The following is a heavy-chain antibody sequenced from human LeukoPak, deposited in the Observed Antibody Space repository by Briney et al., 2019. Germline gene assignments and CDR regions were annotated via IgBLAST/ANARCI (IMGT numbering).Heavy chain of an antibody. CDR3: ARGRIVGATPHAFDI. Sequence: ASVRVSCKASGYTFTSYGISWVRQAPGQGLEWMGWISAYNGNTNYAQKLQGRVTMTTDTSTSTAYMELRSLRSDDTAVYYCARGRIVGATPHAFDIWGQGTMVTVSS. J-gene: IGHJ3*02. D-gene: IGHD1-26*01. CDR2: ISAYNGNT. CDR1: GYTFTSYG. V-gene: IGHV1-18*01.